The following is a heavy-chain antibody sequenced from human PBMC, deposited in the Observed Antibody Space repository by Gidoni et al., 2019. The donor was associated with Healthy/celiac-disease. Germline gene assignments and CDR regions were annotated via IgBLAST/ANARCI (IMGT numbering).Heavy chain of an antibody. CDR2: IYYSGST. Sequence: QLQLQESGPGLVKPSETLSLTCTVSGGSISSSSYYWGWIRQPPGKGLEWIGSIYYSGSTYYNPSLKSRVTISVDTSKNQFSLKLSSVTAADTAVYYCARLPDCSGGSCYSGEGNWFDPWGQGTLVTVSS. CDR1: GGSISSSSYY. V-gene: IGHV4-39*01. D-gene: IGHD2-15*01. CDR3: ARLPDCSGGSCYSGEGNWFDP. J-gene: IGHJ5*02.